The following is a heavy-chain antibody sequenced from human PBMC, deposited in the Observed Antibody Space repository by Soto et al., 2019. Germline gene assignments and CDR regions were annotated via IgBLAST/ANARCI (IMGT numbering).Heavy chain of an antibody. D-gene: IGHD3-22*01. J-gene: IGHJ4*02. V-gene: IGHV4-59*01. CDR1: GGSMSPYY. Sequence: KTSETLSLTCTVSGGSMSPYYWSWIRQPPGKGLEWIGYIYYTGSTSYNPSLKSRVTISVDTSKTQFSLKLSSVTAADPALYYYARSFYESSGYYPLWGQGTLVTVSS. CDR2: IYYTGST. CDR3: ARSFYESSGYYPL.